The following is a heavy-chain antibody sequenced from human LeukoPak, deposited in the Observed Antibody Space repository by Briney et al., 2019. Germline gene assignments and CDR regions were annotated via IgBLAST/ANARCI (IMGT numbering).Heavy chain of an antibody. J-gene: IGHJ4*02. CDR3: ARGMQQLYHFDS. V-gene: IGHV4-59*11. Sequence: SETLSLTCTVSGGSISSHYWSWIRQPPGKGLEWIGYIYYSGSTNYNPSLKSRVTISVDTSKNQFSLKLSSVTAADTAVYYCARGMQQLYHFDSWGRGTLVTVSS. CDR1: GGSISSHY. CDR2: IYYSGST. D-gene: IGHD6-13*01.